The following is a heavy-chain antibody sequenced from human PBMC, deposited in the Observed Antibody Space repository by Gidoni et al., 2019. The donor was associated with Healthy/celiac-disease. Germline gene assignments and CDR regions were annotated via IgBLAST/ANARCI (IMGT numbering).Heavy chain of an antibody. CDR2: IKQDGSEK. CDR3: ARDALRSVIVPANYFDY. D-gene: IGHD3-3*01. Sequence: EVQLVESGGGLVQPGGSLRLSCAASVFPFISYWMSWFRQAPGKVLEWVANIKQDGSEKYYVDSVKGRFTISRDNAKNSLYLQMNSLRAEDTAVYYCARDALRSVIVPANYFDYWGQGTLVTVSS. J-gene: IGHJ4*02. V-gene: IGHV3-7*03. CDR1: VFPFISYW.